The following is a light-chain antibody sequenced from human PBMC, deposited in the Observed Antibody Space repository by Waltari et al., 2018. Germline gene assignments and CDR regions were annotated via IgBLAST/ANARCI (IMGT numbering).Light chain of an antibody. J-gene: IGKJ2*01. CDR1: QSISTF. Sequence: DIQMTQSPSSLSASVGDRVTITYRAGQSISTFLNWYQQKPGKVPTLLIHGATGLQSGVPSRFSGSGSGTDFTLTISSLQPEDFATYYCQQSSAIPYTFGQGTKVDVK. V-gene: IGKV1-39*01. CDR3: QQSSAIPYT. CDR2: GAT.